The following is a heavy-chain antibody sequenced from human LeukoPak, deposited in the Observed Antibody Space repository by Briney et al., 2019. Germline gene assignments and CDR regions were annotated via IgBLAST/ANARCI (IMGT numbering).Heavy chain of an antibody. V-gene: IGHV4-39*01. Sequence: SETLSLTCTVSGGSISSGCHYWGWIRQPPGKGLEWIGSFDYRGRTYYSPSLKSRVTISVDTSKNQLSLKLTSVTAADTAVYYCASKTLTSSIAAVDHWGQGTLVTVSS. CDR1: GGSISSGCHY. CDR2: FDYRGRT. CDR3: ASKTLTSSIAAVDH. D-gene: IGHD6-25*01. J-gene: IGHJ4*02.